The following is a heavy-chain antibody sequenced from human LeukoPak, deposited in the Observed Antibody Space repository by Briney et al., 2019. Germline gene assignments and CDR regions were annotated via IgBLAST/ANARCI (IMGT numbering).Heavy chain of an antibody. D-gene: IGHD6-6*01. Sequence: SETLSLTCTVSGGSISSSSYYWGWIRQPPGKGLEWIGGIYYSGSTYYNPSLKSRVTISVDTSKNQFSLKLSSVTAADTAVYYCARHAIAARPPYYYGMDVWGQGTTVTVSS. J-gene: IGHJ6*02. CDR3: ARHAIAARPPYYYGMDV. CDR2: IYYSGST. V-gene: IGHV4-39*01. CDR1: GGSISSSSYY.